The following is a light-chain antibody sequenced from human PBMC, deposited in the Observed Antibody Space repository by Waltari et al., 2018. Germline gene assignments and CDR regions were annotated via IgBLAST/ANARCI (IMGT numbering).Light chain of an antibody. V-gene: IGKV2-40*01. CDR1: QSLLHSNGNTY. CDR3: VQAIAFPLT. J-gene: IGKJ4*01. Sequence: DIVMTQTPLSLPITPGEPASISCRSTQSLLHSNGNTYLHWYLQKPGQSPQLLIYGGSNRPSGVPDRFSGSGSGTDFTLKISKVEAEDVGVYYCVQAIAFPLTFGGGTKVEI. CDR2: GGS.